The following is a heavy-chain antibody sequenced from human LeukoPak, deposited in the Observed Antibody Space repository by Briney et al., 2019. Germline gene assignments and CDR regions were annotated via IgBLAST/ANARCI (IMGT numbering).Heavy chain of an antibody. V-gene: IGHV1-8*01. CDR1: GYTFTSYD. CDR3: ATYLDSSAYYLEAEAFDI. Sequence: ASVKLSCKASGYTFTSYDINWVRQATGQGLEWMGWMNPNSGNTGYAQKFQGRVTMARNTSISTAYMELSSLRSEDTAVYYSATYLDSSAYYLEAEAFDIWGQGTMVTVSS. CDR2: MNPNSGNT. J-gene: IGHJ3*02. D-gene: IGHD3-22*01.